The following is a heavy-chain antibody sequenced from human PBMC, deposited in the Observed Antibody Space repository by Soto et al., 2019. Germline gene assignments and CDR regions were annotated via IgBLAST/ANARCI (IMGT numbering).Heavy chain of an antibody. Sequence: SETLSLTCAVYGGSFIGYYWSWIRQPPGKGLEWIGEINHSGSTNYNPSLKSRVTISVDTSKNQFSLKLSSVTAADTAVYYCARGLKTGTTFNYWGQGTLVTVSS. CDR1: GGSFIGYY. CDR3: ARGLKTGTTFNY. CDR2: INHSGST. J-gene: IGHJ4*02. V-gene: IGHV4-34*01. D-gene: IGHD1-1*01.